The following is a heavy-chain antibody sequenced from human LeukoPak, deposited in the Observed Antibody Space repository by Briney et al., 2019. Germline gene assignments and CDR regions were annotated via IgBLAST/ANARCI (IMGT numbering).Heavy chain of an antibody. D-gene: IGHD1-7*01. Sequence: PGGSLRLSCAASGFIFSKYNMNWVRQAPGKGLEWVSYISSSTTTIYYADSVKGRFTISRDNAKNSLYLQMNSLRAEDTAVYYCARGVNWNYGIDYWGQGTLVTVSS. CDR3: ARGVNWNYGIDY. CDR1: GFIFSKYN. CDR2: ISSSTTTI. J-gene: IGHJ4*02. V-gene: IGHV3-48*01.